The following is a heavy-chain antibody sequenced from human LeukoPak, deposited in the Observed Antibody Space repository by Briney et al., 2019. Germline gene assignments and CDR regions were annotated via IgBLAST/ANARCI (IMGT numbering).Heavy chain of an antibody. CDR3: AKGGFLGYCSSTSCSGAFDI. D-gene: IGHD2-2*01. CDR2: ISGSGGST. Sequence: GGSLRLSCAASGFTFSSYAMSWVRQAPGKGLEWVSAISGSGGSTYYADSVKGRFTISRDNSKNTLYLQMNSLRAEDTAVYYCAKGGFLGYCSSTSCSGAFDIWGQGTMVTVSS. CDR1: GFTFSSYA. V-gene: IGHV3-23*01. J-gene: IGHJ3*02.